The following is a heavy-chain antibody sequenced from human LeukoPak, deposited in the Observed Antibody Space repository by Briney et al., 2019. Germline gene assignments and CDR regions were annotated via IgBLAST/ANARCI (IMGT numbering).Heavy chain of an antibody. CDR2: ISGSGGST. CDR3: ARDQEDSSSAL. CDR1: GFTFSSYA. V-gene: IGHV3-23*01. D-gene: IGHD6-6*01. J-gene: IGHJ4*02. Sequence: GGSLRLSCAASGFTFSSYAMSWVRQAPGKGLEWVSGISGSGGSTYYADSVKGRFTISRDNSKNTPYLQMNSLRAEDTAVYYCARDQEDSSSALWGQGTLVTVSS.